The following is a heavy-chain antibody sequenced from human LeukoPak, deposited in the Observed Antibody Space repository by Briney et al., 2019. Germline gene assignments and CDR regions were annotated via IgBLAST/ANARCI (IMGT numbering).Heavy chain of an antibody. V-gene: IGHV3-15*01. Sequence: PGGSLRLSCAASGFTFSNAWMSWVRQAPGKGLEWVGRIKSKTDGGTTDYAAPVKGRFTISRDDSKDTLYLQMNSLKTEDTAVYYCTTRVVATITLLDYWGQGTLVTVSS. CDR3: TTRVVATITLLDY. D-gene: IGHD5-12*01. CDR1: GFTFSNAW. J-gene: IGHJ4*02. CDR2: IKSKTDGGTT.